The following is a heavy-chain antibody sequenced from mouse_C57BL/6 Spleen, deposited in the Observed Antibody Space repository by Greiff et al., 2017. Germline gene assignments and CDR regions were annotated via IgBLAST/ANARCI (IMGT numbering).Heavy chain of an antibody. CDR2: IYPGDGDT. V-gene: IGHV1-82*01. J-gene: IGHJ2*01. CDR3: ARGGYYVDY. CDR1: GYAFSSSW. Sequence: VQLQESGPELVKPGASVKISCKASGYAFSSSWMNWVKQRPGKGLEWIGRIYPGDGDTNYNGKLKGKATLTADKSSSTAYMQLSSLTSEDSAVYFCARGGYYVDYWGQGTTLTVSS.